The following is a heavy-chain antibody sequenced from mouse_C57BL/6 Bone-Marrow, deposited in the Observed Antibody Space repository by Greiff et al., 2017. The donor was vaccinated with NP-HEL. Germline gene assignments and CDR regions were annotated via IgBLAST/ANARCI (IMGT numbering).Heavy chain of an antibody. CDR1: GYTFTDYH. D-gene: IGHD1-1*01. Sequence: VQLQQSGPELVKPGASVKMSCKASGYTFTDYHMHWVKQSHGKSLEWIGYINPNNGGTSYNQKFKGKATLTVNKSSSTAYMELRSLTSEDSAVYYCARKRTTVYFDYWGQGTTLTVSS. CDR3: ARKRTTVYFDY. V-gene: IGHV1-22*01. CDR2: INPNNGGT. J-gene: IGHJ2*01.